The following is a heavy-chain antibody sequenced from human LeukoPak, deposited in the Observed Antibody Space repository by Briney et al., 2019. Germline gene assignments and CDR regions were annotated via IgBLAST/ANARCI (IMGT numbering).Heavy chain of an antibody. J-gene: IGHJ4*02. D-gene: IGHD3-3*01. CDR1: GFTFSSYA. CDR3: ARGAQDVLRFLEWLLPFDY. CDR2: ISGNGGST. V-gene: IGHV3-23*01. Sequence: GGSLRLSCAASGFTFSSYAMSWVRQAPGKGLEWVSAISGNGGSTYYADSVKGRFTISRDNSKNTLYLQMNSLRAEDTAVYYCARGAQDVLRFLEWLLPFDYWGQGTLVTVSS.